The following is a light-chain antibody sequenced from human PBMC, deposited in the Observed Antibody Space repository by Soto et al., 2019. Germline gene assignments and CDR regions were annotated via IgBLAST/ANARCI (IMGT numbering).Light chain of an antibody. V-gene: IGKV3-20*01. CDR1: QSVSSSY. J-gene: IGKJ2*01. Sequence: EIVLTQSPGTLSLSPGERATLSCRASQSVSSSYLAWYQQKPGQAPRLLIYGASSRATGIPDKFSGSGSGTDFTLTISRLEPEDFAEYYCQQYGSSPPYTFGQGTKREIK. CDR2: GAS. CDR3: QQYGSSPPYT.